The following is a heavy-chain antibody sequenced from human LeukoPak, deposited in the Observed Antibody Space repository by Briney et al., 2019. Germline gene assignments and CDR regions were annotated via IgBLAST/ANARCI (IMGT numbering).Heavy chain of an antibody. D-gene: IGHD6-19*01. J-gene: IGHJ3*02. CDR3: ARSDSSGWYLDAFDI. V-gene: IGHV3-48*01. CDR2: ISSSSSTI. Sequence: GGSLRLSCAASGFTFSSYSMNWVRQAPGKGLEWVSYISSSSSTIYYADSVKGRFTISRDNAKNSLYLQMNSLRAEDTAVYYCARSDSSGWYLDAFDIWGQGTMVTVSS. CDR1: GFTFSSYS.